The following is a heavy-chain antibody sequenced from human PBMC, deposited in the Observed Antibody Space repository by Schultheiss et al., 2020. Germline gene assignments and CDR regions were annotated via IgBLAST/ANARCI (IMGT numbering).Heavy chain of an antibody. CDR1: GFTFSSYS. Sequence: GGSLRLSCAASGFTFSSYSMNWVRQAPGKGLEWVSSIISSSSYIYYADSVKGRFTISRDNAKNSLYLQMNSLRAEDTAVYYCARDYYYDSGGYYYVDYWGQGTLVTVSS. CDR3: ARDYYYDSGGYYYVDY. CDR2: IISSSSYI. D-gene: IGHD3-22*01. V-gene: IGHV3-21*01. J-gene: IGHJ4*02.